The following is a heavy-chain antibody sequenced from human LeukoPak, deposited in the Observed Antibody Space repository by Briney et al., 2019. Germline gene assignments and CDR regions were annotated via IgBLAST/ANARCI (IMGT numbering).Heavy chain of an antibody. V-gene: IGHV3-7*01. CDR2: IKQDGSEK. CDR1: GFTFSSYW. Sequence: GGSLRLSCAASGFTFSSYWMSWVRQAPGKGLEWVANIKQDGSEKYYVDSVKGRFTISRDNAKNSLYLQMNSLRAEDTAVYYCARRKGYCSSTSCYSYYYYMDVWGKGTTVTVSS. CDR3: ARRKGYCSSTSCYSYYYYMDV. D-gene: IGHD2-2*02. J-gene: IGHJ6*03.